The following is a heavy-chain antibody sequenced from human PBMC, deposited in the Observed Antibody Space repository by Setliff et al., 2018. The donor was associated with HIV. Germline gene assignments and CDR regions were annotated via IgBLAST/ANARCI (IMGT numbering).Heavy chain of an antibody. V-gene: IGHV4-39*02. Sequence: PSETLSLTCTVSGGSISSSSDYWGWIRQPPGKGLEWIGYIYYSGSTYYNPSLKSRITISVDTSKNQFSLKLSSVTAADTAVYYCAREYCSAGSCYSGRWGQGRLVTV. CDR2: IYYSGST. D-gene: IGHD2-15*01. CDR3: AREYCSAGSCYSGR. J-gene: IGHJ4*02. CDR1: GGSISSSSDY.